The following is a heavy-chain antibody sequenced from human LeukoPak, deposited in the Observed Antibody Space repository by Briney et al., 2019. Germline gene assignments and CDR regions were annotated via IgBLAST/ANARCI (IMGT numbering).Heavy chain of an antibody. D-gene: IGHD3-3*01. J-gene: IGHJ3*02. CDR1: GYSFTSYW. V-gene: IGHV5-51*01. Sequence: ESLKISCKGSGYSFTSYWIGWVRQMPGKGLEWMEIIYPGDSDTRYSPSFQGQVTISADKSISTAYLQWSSLEASDTAMYYCARLRRRITIFGVVITNAFDIWGQGTMVTVSS. CDR3: ARLRRRITIFGVVITNAFDI. CDR2: IYPGDSDT.